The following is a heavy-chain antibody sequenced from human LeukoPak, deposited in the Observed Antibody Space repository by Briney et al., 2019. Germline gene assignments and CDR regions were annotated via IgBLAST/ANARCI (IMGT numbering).Heavy chain of an antibody. D-gene: IGHD1-14*01. CDR1: GYTFTDYY. J-gene: IGHJ5*02. V-gene: IGHV1-2*02. CDR3: ARGWQINSAGGFVDP. CDR2: INPSSGAT. Sequence: SVKVSCKASGYTFTDYYIHWVRQAPGQGLEWMGWINPSSGATNYAQKFQGRVTMTRDTSITTAYIELSSLTLDDTAVYYCARGWQINSAGGFVDPWGQGTLITVSS.